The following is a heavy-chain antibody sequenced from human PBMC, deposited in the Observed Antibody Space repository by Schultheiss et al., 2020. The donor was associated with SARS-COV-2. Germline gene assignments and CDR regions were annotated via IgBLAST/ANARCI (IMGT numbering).Heavy chain of an antibody. Sequence: SQTLSLTCTVSGGSISNYYWSWIRQPPGKGLEWIGYIYYSGSTNYNPSLKSRVTISVDTSKNQFSLKLSSVTAADTAVYYCARLQRALKNYYYYYYMDVWGKGTTVTVSS. CDR1: GGSISNYY. V-gene: IGHV4-59*01. D-gene: IGHD4-11*01. CDR2: IYYSGST. J-gene: IGHJ6*03. CDR3: ARLQRALKNYYYYYYMDV.